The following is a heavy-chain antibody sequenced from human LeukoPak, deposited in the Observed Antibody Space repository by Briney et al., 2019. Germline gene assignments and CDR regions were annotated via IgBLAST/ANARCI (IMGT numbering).Heavy chain of an antibody. D-gene: IGHD6-13*01. CDR1: GGSISSGFYY. CDR3: AADDTSSVTVAAAVGARY. J-gene: IGHJ4*02. Sequence: SETLSLTCNVSGGSISSGFYYWGWIRQPPGKGLEWIGSISSSGSTYYNPSLKSRVTISVDTSKNQFSLKLSSVTAADTAVYYCAADDTSSVTVAAAVGARYWGQGTLVTVSS. V-gene: IGHV4-39*07. CDR2: ISSSGST.